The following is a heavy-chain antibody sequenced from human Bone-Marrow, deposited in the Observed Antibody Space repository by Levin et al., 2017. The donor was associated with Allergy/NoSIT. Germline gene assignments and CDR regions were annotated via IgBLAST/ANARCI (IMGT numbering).Heavy chain of an antibody. D-gene: IGHD3-9*01. CDR2: IWYDGDTK. Sequence: GESLKISCAASGYTFSGYGMHWVRQAPGKGLEWVAVIWYDGDTKYYADSVKGRFTISRDNSKNILYLQMDSLSAEDTAIYYCAKSPTLTGYYEWFDPWGQGTLVTVSS. V-gene: IGHV3-33*06. J-gene: IGHJ5*02. CDR3: AKSPTLTGYYEWFDP. CDR1: GYTFSGYG.